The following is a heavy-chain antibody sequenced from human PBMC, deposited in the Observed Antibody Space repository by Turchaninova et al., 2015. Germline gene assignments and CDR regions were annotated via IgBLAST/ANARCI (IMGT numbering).Heavy chain of an antibody. D-gene: IGHD2-2*02. Sequence: GQLVQSGAEVKKPGASVKVSCKASGYTFTAYFIYWVRQAPGQGFECMGRIDPRTGDTVYAPKFEGRVTMTRDTSVSTAYMDLSSLISDDTAVYFCARDPYIPDDYWGQGTLVTVSS. V-gene: IGHV1-2*06. CDR3: ARDPYIPDDY. CDR2: IDPRTGDT. J-gene: IGHJ4*02. CDR1: GYTFTAYF.